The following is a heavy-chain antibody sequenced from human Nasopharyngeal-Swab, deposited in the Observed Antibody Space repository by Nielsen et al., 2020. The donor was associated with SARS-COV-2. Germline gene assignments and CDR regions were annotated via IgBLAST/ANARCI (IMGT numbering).Heavy chain of an antibody. J-gene: IGHJ4*02. Sequence: GGSLRLSCVASGFTFSSYWMSWVRQAPGKGLEWVANIKQDGSEKYYVDSVKGRFTISRDNAKNSLYLQMNSLRAEDTAVYYCARDSRGYSYGYIYFDYWGQGTLVTVSS. CDR3: ARDSRGYSYGYIYFDY. CDR1: GFTFSSYW. CDR2: IKQDGSEK. V-gene: IGHV3-7*03. D-gene: IGHD5-18*01.